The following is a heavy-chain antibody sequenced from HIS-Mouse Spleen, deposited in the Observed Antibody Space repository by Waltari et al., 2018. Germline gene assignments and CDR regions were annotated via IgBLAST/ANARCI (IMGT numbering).Heavy chain of an antibody. CDR1: GFSLSTSGVG. D-gene: IGHD3-3*01. CDR3: ARLRFLEWLFDY. CDR2: IYWNDDK. J-gene: IGHJ4*02. V-gene: IGHV2-5*01. Sequence: QITLKESGPTLVKPTQTLTLTCTFSGFSLSTSGVGVGWIRQPPGKALEWLALIYWNDDKRYSPSLKSKLTITKDTSKNQVVLTMTNMDPVDTATYYCARLRFLEWLFDYWGQGTLVTVSS.